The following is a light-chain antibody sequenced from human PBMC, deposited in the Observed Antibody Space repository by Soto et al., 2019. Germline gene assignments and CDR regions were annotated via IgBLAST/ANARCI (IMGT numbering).Light chain of an antibody. CDR2: GAS. Sequence: EIVLTQSPGTLSLSPGESAALSCRASQSISNNFLAWYQRKPGQAPRLLIYGASYRATDIPYRFSGSGSGTDLTLTITRLEPDEFAVYYCQQYGASPPTFGQGTKVEVK. J-gene: IGKJ1*01. CDR1: QSISNNF. V-gene: IGKV3-20*01. CDR3: QQYGASPPT.